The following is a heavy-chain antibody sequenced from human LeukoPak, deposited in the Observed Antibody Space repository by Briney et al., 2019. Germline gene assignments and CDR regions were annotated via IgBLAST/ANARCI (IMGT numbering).Heavy chain of an antibody. J-gene: IGHJ5*02. Sequence: ASVKVSCKASGYTFTSYGISWVRQAPGQGLEWMGWISAYNGNTNYAQKLQGRVTMTTDTSTSTAYMELRSLRSDDTAVYYCARDRPVVVVAAMDRFDPWGQGTLVTVSS. CDR2: ISAYNGNT. D-gene: IGHD2-15*01. CDR1: GYTFTSYG. CDR3: ARDRPVVVVAAMDRFDP. V-gene: IGHV1-18*01.